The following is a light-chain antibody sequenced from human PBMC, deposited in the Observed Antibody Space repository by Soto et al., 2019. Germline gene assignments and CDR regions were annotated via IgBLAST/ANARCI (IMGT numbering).Light chain of an antibody. V-gene: IGLV4-60*02. J-gene: IGLJ2*01. CDR1: SGHSSYI. CDR2: LEGSGSY. Sequence: QPVLTQSSSASASLGSSVKITCTLSSGHSSYIIAWHQQQPGKAPRYLMKLEGSGSYNKGSGVPDRFSGSSSGADRYLTISNLQFEDEADYYCETWDSNTVVFGGGTKLTVL. CDR3: ETWDSNTVV.